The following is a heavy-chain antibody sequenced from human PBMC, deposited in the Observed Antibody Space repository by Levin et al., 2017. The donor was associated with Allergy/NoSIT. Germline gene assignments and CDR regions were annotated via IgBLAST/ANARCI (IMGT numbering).Heavy chain of an antibody. Sequence: PSETLSLTCTVSGGSISSGGYYWSWIRQHPGKGLEWIGYIYYSGSTYYNPSLKSRVTISVDTSKNQFSLKLSSVTAADTAVYYCARALYSNYVGGLYYYDYGMDVWGQGTTVTVSS. J-gene: IGHJ6*02. CDR1: GGSISSGGYY. V-gene: IGHV4-31*03. CDR2: IYYSGST. D-gene: IGHD4-11*01. CDR3: ARALYSNYVGGLYYYDYGMDV.